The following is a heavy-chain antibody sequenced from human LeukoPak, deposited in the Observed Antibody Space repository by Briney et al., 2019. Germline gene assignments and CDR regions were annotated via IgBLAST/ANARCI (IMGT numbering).Heavy chain of an antibody. D-gene: IGHD2-21*02. V-gene: IGHV4-59*01. CDR2: IYYSGST. Sequence: SETLSLTCTVSGGSISSYYWSWIRQPPGKGLEWIGYIYYSGSTNYNPSLKSRVTISVDTSKNQFSLKLSSVTAADTAVYYCARVELAYCGGDRYSGFDYWGQGTQVTVSS. CDR1: GGSISSYY. CDR3: ARVELAYCGGDRYSGFDY. J-gene: IGHJ4*02.